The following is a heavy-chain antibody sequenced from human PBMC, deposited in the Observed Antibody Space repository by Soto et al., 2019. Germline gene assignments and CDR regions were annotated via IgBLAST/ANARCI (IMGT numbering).Heavy chain of an antibody. V-gene: IGHV3-23*01. CDR3: AKVWELLNWDAFDI. CDR2: ISGSGGST. D-gene: IGHD1-26*01. Sequence: PGGSLRLSCAAPGFTFISYAMSWVPQAPGKGLEWVSAISGSGGSTYYADSVKGRFTISRDNSKNTLYLQMNSLRAEDTAVYYCAKVWELLNWDAFDIWGQGTMVTVSS. J-gene: IGHJ3*02. CDR1: GFTFISYA.